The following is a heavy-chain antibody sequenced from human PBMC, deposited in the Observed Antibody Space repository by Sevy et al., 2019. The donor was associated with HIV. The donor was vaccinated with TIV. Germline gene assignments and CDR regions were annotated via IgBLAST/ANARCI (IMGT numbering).Heavy chain of an antibody. D-gene: IGHD2-15*01. CDR3: TLEGLYCSGGTCYSEGFDS. Sequence: GGSLRLSCAAFGFTVSDAWMSWVRKAPGKGLQWVARIKSKTDGGKTNDVTPGKGGFTISRDDSKNTLYLQINSLKTEDTAVYYCTLEGLYCSGGTCYSEGFDSWGQGILVTVSS. J-gene: IGHJ4*02. V-gene: IGHV3-15*01. CDR2: IKSKTDGGKT. CDR1: GFTVSDAW.